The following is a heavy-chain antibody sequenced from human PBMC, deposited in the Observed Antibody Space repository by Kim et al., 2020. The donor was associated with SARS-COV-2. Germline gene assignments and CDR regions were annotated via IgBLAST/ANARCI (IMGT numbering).Heavy chain of an antibody. J-gene: IGHJ6*02. Sequence: SETLSLTCTVSGGSISSSSYYWGWIRQPPGKGLEWIGSIYYSGSTYYNPSLKSRVTISVDTSKNQFSLKLSSVTAADTAVYYCARPNGYNYYYGMDVWGQGTTVTVSS. CDR2: IYYSGST. V-gene: IGHV4-39*01. CDR3: ARPNGYNYYYGMDV. D-gene: IGHD2-8*01. CDR1: GGSISSSSYY.